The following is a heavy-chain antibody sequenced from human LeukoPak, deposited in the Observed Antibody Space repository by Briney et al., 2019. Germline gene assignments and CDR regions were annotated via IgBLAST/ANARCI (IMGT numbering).Heavy chain of an antibody. Sequence: PGGSLRLSCAASGFTFSSYGMDWVRQAPGKGLEWVAVISYDGSNKYYADSVKGRFTISRDNSKNTLYLQMNSLRAEDTAVYYCAKEKYSSGWYVSNYFDYWGQGTLVTVSS. V-gene: IGHV3-30*18. CDR3: AKEKYSSGWYVSNYFDY. CDR1: GFTFSSYG. D-gene: IGHD6-19*01. J-gene: IGHJ4*02. CDR2: ISYDGSNK.